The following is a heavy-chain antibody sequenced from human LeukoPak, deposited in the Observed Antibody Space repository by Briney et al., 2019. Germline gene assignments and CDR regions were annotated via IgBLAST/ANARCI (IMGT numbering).Heavy chain of an antibody. D-gene: IGHD5-18*01. CDR1: GFTFSSYE. CDR2: ISSSGSTI. CDR3: ARLKGYGDFDY. Sequence: GGSLRLSCAASGFTFSSYEMNWVRQSPGKGLEWVSYISSSGSTIYYADSVKGRFTISRDNAKNSLYLQMNSLRAEETAVYYCARLKGYGDFDYWGQGTLVTVSS. J-gene: IGHJ4*02. V-gene: IGHV3-48*03.